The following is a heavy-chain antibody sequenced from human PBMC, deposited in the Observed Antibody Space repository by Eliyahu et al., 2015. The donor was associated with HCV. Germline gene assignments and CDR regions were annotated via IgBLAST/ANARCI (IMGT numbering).Heavy chain of an antibody. J-gene: IGHJ4*02. Sequence: QITLKESGPTLVKPTQTLTLTCTFSGFSLXTSXVGVGWIRQPPGKALEWLALIYWNDDKRYSPSLKSRLTITKDTSKNQVVLTMTNMDPVDTATYYCALAIATYYYDSSGYSYWGQGTLVTVSS. V-gene: IGHV2-5*01. CDR3: ALAIATYYYDSSGYSY. CDR2: IYWNDDK. D-gene: IGHD3-22*01. CDR1: GFSLXTSXVG.